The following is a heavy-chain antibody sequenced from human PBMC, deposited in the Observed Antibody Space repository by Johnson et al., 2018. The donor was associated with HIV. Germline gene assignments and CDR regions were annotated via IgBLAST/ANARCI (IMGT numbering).Heavy chain of an antibody. CDR3: ARGYHSSGRCDVFDI. CDR2: IRGSGDST. D-gene: IGHD6-19*01. Sequence: VQLVESGGGLVQPGGSLRLSCAASGFTFSSYAMSWVRQAPGKGLEWVSAIRGSGDSTYYADSEKGRFTISRDNSDNTLFLQMNSLRPEDTAVYYCARGYHSSGRCDVFDIWGQGTLVTVSS. J-gene: IGHJ3*02. V-gene: IGHV3-23*04. CDR1: GFTFSSYA.